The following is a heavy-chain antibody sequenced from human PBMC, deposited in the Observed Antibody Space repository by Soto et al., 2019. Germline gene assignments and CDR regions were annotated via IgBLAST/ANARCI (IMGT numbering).Heavy chain of an antibody. CDR3: VRVGRLGGY. Sequence: EVQLVESGGGLVQPGGSLRLSCPASGFTFSSYWMSWVRQAPGKGLGWVANIKEDGSGKYYVDSVKGRFSISRDNARNSLYLQMNSLRVEDTAVYYCVRVGRLGGYWGQGALVTVSS. CDR2: IKEDGSGK. J-gene: IGHJ4*02. V-gene: IGHV3-7*03. D-gene: IGHD3-16*01. CDR1: GFTFSSYW.